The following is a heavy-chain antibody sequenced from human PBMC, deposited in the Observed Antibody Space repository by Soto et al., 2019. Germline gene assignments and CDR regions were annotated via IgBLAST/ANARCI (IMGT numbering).Heavy chain of an antibody. CDR1: GFTFSSYW. J-gene: IGHJ3*02. D-gene: IGHD5-12*01. CDR2: INSDGSST. V-gene: IGHV3-74*01. Sequence: GGSLRLSCAASGFTFSSYWMHWVRQAPGKGLVWVSRINSDGSSTSYADSVKGRFTISRDNAKNTLYLQMNSLRAEDTAVYYCARDFEKYSGYARDAFDIWGQGTMVTVSS. CDR3: ARDFEKYSGYARDAFDI.